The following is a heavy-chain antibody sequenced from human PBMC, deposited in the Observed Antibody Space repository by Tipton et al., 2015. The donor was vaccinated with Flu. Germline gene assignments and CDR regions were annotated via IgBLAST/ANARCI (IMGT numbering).Heavy chain of an antibody. D-gene: IGHD3-10*01. J-gene: IGHJ4*02. V-gene: IGHV4-34*01. CDR3: ARRRITMVRGVIITTNFDS. CDR1: GGSFSGYY. CDR2: INHSGST. Sequence: TLSLTCAVYGGSFSGYYWSWIRQPPGKGLEWIGEINHSGSTNYNPSLKSRVTISVDTSKNQFSLKLSSVTAADTAVYYCARRRITMVRGVIITTNFDSWGQGTLVTVSS.